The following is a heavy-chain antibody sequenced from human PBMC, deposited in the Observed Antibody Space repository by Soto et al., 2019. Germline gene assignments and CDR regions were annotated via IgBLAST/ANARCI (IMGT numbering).Heavy chain of an antibody. V-gene: IGHV3-43*01. CDR1: GFTFDDYT. D-gene: IGHD3-10*01. CDR3: AKDKTSATLRRIGGEYYYYGMDV. J-gene: IGHJ6*02. CDR2: ISWDGGST. Sequence: GGSLRLSCAASGFTFDDYTMHWVRQAPGKGLEWVSLISWDGGSTYYADSVKGRFTISRDNRKNSLYLQMNSLRTEDTALYYCAKDKTSATLRRIGGEYYYYGMDVWGQGTTVTVSS.